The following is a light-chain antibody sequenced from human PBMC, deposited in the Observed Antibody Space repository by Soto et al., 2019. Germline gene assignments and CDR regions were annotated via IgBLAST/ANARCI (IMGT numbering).Light chain of an antibody. V-gene: IGKV1-12*01. CDR1: QNINNW. CDR3: QQANSFPLT. Sequence: DIQMTQTPSSVSASVGDRVTMTCRASQNINNWLVWYQQKPGKAPKALILTTSSLQSGVPSRFSGSGSGTDFTLTISSLQPEDFATYFCQQANSFPLTFGQGTKLEI. CDR2: TTS. J-gene: IGKJ2*01.